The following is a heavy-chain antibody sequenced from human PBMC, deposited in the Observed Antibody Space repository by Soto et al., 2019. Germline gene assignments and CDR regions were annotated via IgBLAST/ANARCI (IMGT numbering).Heavy chain of an antibody. CDR1: GGSFSGYY. Sequence: PSETLSLTCAVYGGSFSGYYWSWIRQPPGKGLEWIGEINHSGSTSYNPSLKSRVTISVDTSKNQFSLKLSSVTAADTAVYYCARGPVTTKWGQGTLVTVSS. V-gene: IGHV4-34*01. D-gene: IGHD5-12*01. CDR3: ARGPVTTK. J-gene: IGHJ4*02. CDR2: INHSGST.